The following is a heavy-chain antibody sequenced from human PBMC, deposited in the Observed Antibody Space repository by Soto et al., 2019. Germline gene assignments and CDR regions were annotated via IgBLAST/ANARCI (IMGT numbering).Heavy chain of an antibody. J-gene: IGHJ4*02. V-gene: IGHV1-18*01. CDR2: ISAYNGNT. CDR1: GYTFTSYH. Sequence: QVQLVQSGAEVKKPGASVKVSCKASGYTFTSYHITWVRQAPGQGLVWMGWISAYNGNTNYAQKLQGRLTMPADTSTSPAYMELRSLRSDDTAVYYCARDSPPPREWGQGTLVTVSS. CDR3: ARDSPPPRE.